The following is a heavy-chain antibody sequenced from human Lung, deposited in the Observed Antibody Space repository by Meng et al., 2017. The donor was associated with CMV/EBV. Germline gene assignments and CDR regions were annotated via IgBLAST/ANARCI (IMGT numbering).Heavy chain of an antibody. V-gene: IGHV1-2*02. CDR1: GYTFTGYY. D-gene: IGHD3-3*01. J-gene: IGHJ6*02. Sequence: ASXXVSXKASGYTFTGYYMHWVRQAPGQGLEWMGWFNPNSGGTNYAQKFQGRVTMTRDTSISTAYMELSRLRSDDTAVYYCAYTYDFWSGYYPPGMDVWGQGXTVTVSS. CDR2: FNPNSGGT. CDR3: AYTYDFWSGYYPPGMDV.